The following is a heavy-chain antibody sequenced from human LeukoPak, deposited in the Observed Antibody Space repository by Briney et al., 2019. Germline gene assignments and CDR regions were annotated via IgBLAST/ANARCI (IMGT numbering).Heavy chain of an antibody. J-gene: IGHJ4*02. CDR3: VRDTMVRGVD. V-gene: IGHV3-48*01. D-gene: IGHD3-10*01. CDR2: ISSSSSTI. Sequence: GGSLRLSCAASGFTFSSYSMNWVRQAPGKGLEWVSYISSSSSTIYYADSVKGRFTISRDNAKNSLYLQMDSLRAEDTAVYYCVRDTMVRGVDWGQGTRVTVSS. CDR1: GFTFSSYS.